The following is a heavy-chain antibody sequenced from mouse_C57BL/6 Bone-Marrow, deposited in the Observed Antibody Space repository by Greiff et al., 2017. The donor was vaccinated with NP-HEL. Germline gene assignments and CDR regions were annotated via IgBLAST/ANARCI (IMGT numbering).Heavy chain of an antibody. CDR2: IYPRSGNT. J-gene: IGHJ2*01. D-gene: IGHD4-1*02. Sequence: VQVVESGAELARPGASVKLSCKASGYTFTSYGISWVKQRTGQGLEWIGEIYPRSGNTYYNEKFKGKATLTADKSSSTAYMELRSLTSEDSAVYFCAGQLGRSCDYWGQGTTLTVSS. CDR3: AGQLGRSCDY. CDR1: GYTFTSYG. V-gene: IGHV1-81*01.